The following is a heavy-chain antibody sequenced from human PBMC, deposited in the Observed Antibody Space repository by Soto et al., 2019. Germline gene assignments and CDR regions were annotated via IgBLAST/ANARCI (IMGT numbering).Heavy chain of an antibody. CDR1: GFTFSSYG. J-gene: IGHJ4*02. D-gene: IGHD2-2*02. Sequence: TGGSLRLSCAASGFTFSSYGMHWVRQAPGKGLEWVAVISYDGSNKYYADSVKGRFTISRDNSKNTLYLQMNSLRAEDTAVYYCAKDQGYCSSTSCYTACDHWGQGTLVTVSS. CDR3: AKDQGYCSSTSCYTACDH. V-gene: IGHV3-30*18. CDR2: ISYDGSNK.